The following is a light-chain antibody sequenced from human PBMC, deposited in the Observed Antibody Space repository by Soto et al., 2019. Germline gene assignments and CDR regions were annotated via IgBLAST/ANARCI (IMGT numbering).Light chain of an antibody. V-gene: IGKV1-39*01. J-gene: IGKJ5*01. Sequence: DIQMTQSPSSLSASVGDRVTITCRVSQSISSYLNWYQQQPGKAPKRLIYAASSLQSGVPSRFSGSGSGTDFTLTISSLQPADFATYYCHQSYSTPPITFGQGTRLEIK. CDR2: AAS. CDR3: HQSYSTPPIT. CDR1: QSISSY.